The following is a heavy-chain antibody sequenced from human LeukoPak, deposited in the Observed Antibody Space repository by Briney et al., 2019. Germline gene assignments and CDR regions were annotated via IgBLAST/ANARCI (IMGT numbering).Heavy chain of an antibody. CDR3: ARYRYGSGSYFDY. CDR2: INPNSGGT. J-gene: IGHJ4*02. D-gene: IGHD3-10*01. V-gene: IGHV1-2*02. CDR1: GYTFTGYY. Sequence: GASVKVSCKASGYTFTGYYMHWVRQAPGQGLEWMGWINPNSGGTNYAQKFQGRVTMTRDTSISTAYMELSRLRSEDTAVYYCARYRYGSGSYFDYWGQGTLVTVSS.